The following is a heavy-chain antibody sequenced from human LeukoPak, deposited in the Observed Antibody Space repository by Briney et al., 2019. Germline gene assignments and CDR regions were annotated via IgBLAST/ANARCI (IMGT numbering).Heavy chain of an antibody. CDR3: ARGNIVVVPAAIGSSTESD. CDR2: INPNSGGT. V-gene: IGHV1-2*02. D-gene: IGHD2-2*01. J-gene: IGHJ4*02. Sequence: SVKVSCKASGYTFTGYYMHWVRQAPGQGLEWMGWINPNSGGTNYAQKFQGRVAMTRDTSISTAYMELSRLRSDDTAVYYCARGNIVVVPAAIGSSTESDWGQGTLVTVSS. CDR1: GYTFTGYY.